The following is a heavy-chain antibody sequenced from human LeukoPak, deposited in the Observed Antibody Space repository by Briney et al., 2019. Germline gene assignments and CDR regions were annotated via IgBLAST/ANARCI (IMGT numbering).Heavy chain of an antibody. CDR3: ASYRGSGSSDFDY. CDR1: GGSISSYY. J-gene: IGHJ4*02. Sequence: PSETLSLTCTVSGGSISSYYWSWIRQPPGKGLEWIGYIYYSGSTNYNPSLKSRVTISVDTSKNQFSLKLSSVTAADTAVYYCASYRGSGSSDFDYWGQGTLVTVSS. V-gene: IGHV4-59*01. CDR2: IYYSGST. D-gene: IGHD3-10*01.